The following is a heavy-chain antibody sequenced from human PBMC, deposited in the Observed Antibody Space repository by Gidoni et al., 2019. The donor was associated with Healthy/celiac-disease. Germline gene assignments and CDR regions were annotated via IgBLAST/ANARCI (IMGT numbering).Heavy chain of an antibody. V-gene: IGHV3-9*01. J-gene: IGHJ4*02. CDR3: SGSYYRHNY. CDR2: ISWNSGSI. Sequence: EVQLVESGGGLVQPGRSLRLSCAASGFTFDDYAMHWVRQAPGKGLEWVSGISWNSGSIGYADSVKGRFTISRDNAKNSLYLQMNSLRAEDTALYYCSGSYYRHNYWGQGTLVTVSS. CDR1: GFTFDDYA. D-gene: IGHD3-10*01.